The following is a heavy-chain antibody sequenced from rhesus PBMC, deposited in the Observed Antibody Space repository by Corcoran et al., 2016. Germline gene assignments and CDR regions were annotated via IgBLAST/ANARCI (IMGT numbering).Heavy chain of an antibody. J-gene: IGHJ2*01. CDR2: ITYSGST. CDR1: GGSISSGYYY. CDR3: ARDTVTTLLYWYFDL. D-gene: IGHD4-23*01. V-gene: IGHV4-122*02. Sequence: QVQLQESGPGLVKPSETLSLTCAVSGGSISSGYYYWSWIRQPPGKGLEWIGYITYSGSTSYNPSLTSRVTISEDTSKNQFSLKLSSVTAADTAVYYCARDTVTTLLYWYFDLWGPGTPITISS.